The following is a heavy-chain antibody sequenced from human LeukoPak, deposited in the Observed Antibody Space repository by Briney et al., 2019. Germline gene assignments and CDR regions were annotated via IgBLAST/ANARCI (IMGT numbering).Heavy chain of an antibody. CDR2: ISGSGGNT. D-gene: IGHD4-11*01. V-gene: IGHV3-23*01. J-gene: IGHJ5*02. CDR1: GFTFSNHA. CDR3: ARETTVTTRGFDP. Sequence: PGGSLRLSCAASGFTFSNHAMSWVRQAPGKGLEWVSAISGSGGNTYYADSVKGRFTISRDNSKNTLYLQMNSLRAEDTAVYYCARETTVTTRGFDPWGQGTLVTVSS.